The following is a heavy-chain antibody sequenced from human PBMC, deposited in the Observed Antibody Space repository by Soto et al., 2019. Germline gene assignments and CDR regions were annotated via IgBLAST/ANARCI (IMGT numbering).Heavy chain of an antibody. CDR1: GFTFSTYW. CDR2: IKTAGTYA. D-gene: IGHD3-22*01. J-gene: IGHJ4*02. Sequence: EVQLVESGGDLVQPGGSLRLSCAASGFTFSTYWMHWVRQAPGKGLLWVSRIKTAGTYATYADSVKGRFTISRDNAKNTLYLQMHSLRVEDAAVYYCAAGGSGYYANWGQGTLVTVSS. CDR3: AAGGSGYYAN. V-gene: IGHV3-74*01.